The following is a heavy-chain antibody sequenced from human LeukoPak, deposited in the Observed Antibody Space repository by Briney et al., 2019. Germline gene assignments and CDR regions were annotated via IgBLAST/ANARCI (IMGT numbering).Heavy chain of an antibody. Sequence: ASVKVSCKASGYTFTSYYIHWVRQAPGQGLEGMGWINPNSGGTNYAQKFQGRVTMTRDTSISTAYMDLSRLRSDDTAVYYCARGSIVGATFDYFDYWGQGTLVTVSS. D-gene: IGHD1-26*01. V-gene: IGHV1-2*02. CDR2: INPNSGGT. CDR1: GYTFTSYY. CDR3: ARGSIVGATFDYFDY. J-gene: IGHJ4*02.